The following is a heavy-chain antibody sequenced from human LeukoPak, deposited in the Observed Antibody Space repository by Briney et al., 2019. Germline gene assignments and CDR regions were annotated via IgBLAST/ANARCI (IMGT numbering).Heavy chain of an antibody. CDR1: GYDFSTYW. J-gene: IGHJ4*02. V-gene: IGHV5-51*01. CDR3: ARGRETRTSGWFKH. CDR2: VYPGDSDI. D-gene: IGHD6-19*01. Sequence: GESLKISCKTSGYDFSTYWIAWVRQMPGKGLGWMGIVYPGDSDIRYSPSFQGQVTISADKSITTAYLQWSNLKASDTAMYYCARGRETRTSGWFKHWGQGTLVTVSS.